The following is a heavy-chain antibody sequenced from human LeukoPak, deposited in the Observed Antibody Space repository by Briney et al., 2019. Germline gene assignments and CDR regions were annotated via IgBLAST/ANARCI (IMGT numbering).Heavy chain of an antibody. Sequence: SETLSLTCTVSGASMGSYYWSWVRQPPGKGLEWIGYIYYSGSTNYNPSLNGRVTVSVDTSKNQFSLKLSSVTAADTAVYFCAAESGFGSGSFLDYWGQGTLVTVSS. D-gene: IGHD3-10*01. CDR2: IYYSGST. J-gene: IGHJ4*02. V-gene: IGHV4-59*03. CDR3: AAESGFGSGSFLDY. CDR1: GASMGSYY.